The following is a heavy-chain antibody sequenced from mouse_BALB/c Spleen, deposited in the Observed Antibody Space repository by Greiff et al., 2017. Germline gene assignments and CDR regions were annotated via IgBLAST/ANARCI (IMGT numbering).Heavy chain of an antibody. CDR1: GFTFSSFG. CDR3: AREDYDGGGYFDY. Sequence: EVQVVESGGGLVQPGGSRKLSCAASGFTFSSFGMHWVRQAPEKGLEWVAYISSGSSTIYYADTVKGRFTISRDNPKNTLFLQMTSLRSEDTAMYYCAREDYDGGGYFDYWGQGTTLTVSS. J-gene: IGHJ2*01. V-gene: IGHV5-17*02. CDR2: ISSGSSTI. D-gene: IGHD2-4*01.